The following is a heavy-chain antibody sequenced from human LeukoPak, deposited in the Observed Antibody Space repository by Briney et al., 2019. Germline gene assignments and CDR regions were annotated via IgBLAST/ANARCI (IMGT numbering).Heavy chain of an antibody. J-gene: IGHJ3*02. CDR1: GGSISSYY. CDR3: ARGLVGASGDDAFDI. D-gene: IGHD1-26*01. CDR2: IYTSGST. V-gene: IGHV4-4*07. Sequence: SETLSLTCTVSGGSISSYYWSWIRQPARKGLEWIGRIYTSGSTNYNPSLKSRVTMSVDTSKNQFSLKLSSVTAADTAVYYCARGLVGASGDDAFDIWGQGTMVTVSS.